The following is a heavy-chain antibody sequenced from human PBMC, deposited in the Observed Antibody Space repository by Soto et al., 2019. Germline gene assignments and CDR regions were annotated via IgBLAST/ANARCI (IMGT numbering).Heavy chain of an antibody. CDR3: AKLNLEYCSSTSCYASGWFDP. J-gene: IGHJ5*02. Sequence: SAISGSGGSTYYADSVKGRFTISRDNSKNTLCLQMNSLRAEDTAVYYCAKLNLEYCSSTSCYASGWFDP. D-gene: IGHD2-2*01. V-gene: IGHV3-23*01. CDR2: ISGSGGST.